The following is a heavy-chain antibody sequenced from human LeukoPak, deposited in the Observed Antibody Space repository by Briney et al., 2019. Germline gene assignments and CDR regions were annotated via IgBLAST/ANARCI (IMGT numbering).Heavy chain of an antibody. Sequence: GGSLRLSCAASGFTFSSYWMSWVRQAPGKGLEWVSSISSSSSYIYYADSVKGRFTISRDNAKNSLYLQMNSLRAEDTAVYYCASPDYDILTGPGYWGQGTLVTVSS. J-gene: IGHJ4*02. CDR3: ASPDYDILTGPGY. CDR1: GFTFSSYW. V-gene: IGHV3-21*01. D-gene: IGHD3-9*01. CDR2: ISSSSSYI.